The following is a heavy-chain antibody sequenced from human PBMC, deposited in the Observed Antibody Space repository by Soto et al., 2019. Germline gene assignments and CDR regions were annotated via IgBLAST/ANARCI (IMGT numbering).Heavy chain of an antibody. V-gene: IGHV4-39*01. CDR2: IYYSGST. J-gene: IGHJ6*02. D-gene: IGHD2-2*01. CDR1: GGSISSSSYS. Sequence: QLQLQESGPRLVKRSETLSLTCSVSGGSISSSSYSWGWIRQPPGKGLEWIGTIYYSGSTHYNPSLEGRVAISADTPNNQLSLRLSSVTAADTAVYYCGRQPGHCGSTTCFGYYSVDVWGQGTTVTVS. CDR3: GRQPGHCGSTTCFGYYSVDV.